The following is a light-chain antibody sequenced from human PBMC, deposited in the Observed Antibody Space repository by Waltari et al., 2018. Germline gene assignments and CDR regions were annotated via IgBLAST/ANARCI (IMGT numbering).Light chain of an antibody. J-gene: IGLJ1*01. CDR1: SNNVGKQG. Sequence: QAGLTQPPSVSKGLRQTATLTCTGNSNNVGKQGALWLQQHQGHPPKLLSYRNNRRPWGITERFAASRSGNTASLTITGLQPEDEVDYYCSAWDFSLRAHVFGTGTKVTVL. CDR2: RNN. CDR3: SAWDFSLRAHV. V-gene: IGLV10-54*04.